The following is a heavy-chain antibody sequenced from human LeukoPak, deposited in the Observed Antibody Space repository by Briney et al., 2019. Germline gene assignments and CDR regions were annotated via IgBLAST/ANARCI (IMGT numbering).Heavy chain of an antibody. CDR2: IYFSGST. CDR1: GVSISSGGYS. V-gene: IGHV4-30-4*08. J-gene: IGHJ6*02. Sequence: KPSQTLSLTCAVSGVSISSGGYSWSWIRQPPGKGLEWIGYIYFSGSTYYNPSLKSRVTISVDTSKNQFSLKLSSVTAADTAVYYCARDGPLYCSGGSCYAKNYYYYGMDVWGQGTTVTVSS. CDR3: ARDGPLYCSGGSCYAKNYYYYGMDV. D-gene: IGHD2-15*01.